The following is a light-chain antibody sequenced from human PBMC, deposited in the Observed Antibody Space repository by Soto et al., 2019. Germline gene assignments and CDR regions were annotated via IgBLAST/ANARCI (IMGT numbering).Light chain of an antibody. CDR1: QSVSIN. CDR2: GAS. V-gene: IGKV3-15*01. CDR3: QQYDIWPPWGT. J-gene: IGKJ2*01. Sequence: EIVMTQSPVTLSVSPGERATLSCRASQSVSINIAWYQQRPGQAPRLLIYGASKRAAGIPARFSGSGSGTDFTLTISSLQSEDFAIYFCQQYDIWPPWGTCGQGTKLEIK.